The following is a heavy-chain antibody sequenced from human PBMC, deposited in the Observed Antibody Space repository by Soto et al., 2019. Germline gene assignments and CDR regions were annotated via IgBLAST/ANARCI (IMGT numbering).Heavy chain of an antibody. CDR1: GFTFSSYG. V-gene: IGHV3-33*01. CDR3: ARDLAGILWFGEPHYGMDV. Sequence: QVQLVESGGGVVQPGRSLRLSCAASGFTFSSYGMHWVRQAPGKGLEWVVVIWYDGSNKYYADSVKGRFTISRDNSKNTLYLQMNSLRAEDTAVYYCARDLAGILWFGEPHYGMDVWGQGTTVTVSS. J-gene: IGHJ6*02. CDR2: IWYDGSNK. D-gene: IGHD3-10*01.